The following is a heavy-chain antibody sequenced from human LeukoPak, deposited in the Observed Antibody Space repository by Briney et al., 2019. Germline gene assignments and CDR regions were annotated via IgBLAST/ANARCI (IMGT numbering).Heavy chain of an antibody. CDR2: IYYSGST. D-gene: IGHD5-24*01. Sequence: MPSETLSLTCTVSGGSISSSSYYWGWIRQPPGKGLEWIGSIYYSGSTYYNPSLKSRVTISVDTSKNQFSLRLSSVTAADTAVYYCARSRLRWLQSHFDYWGRGTLVTVSS. J-gene: IGHJ4*02. CDR3: ARSRLRWLQSHFDY. V-gene: IGHV4-39*07. CDR1: GGSISSSSYY.